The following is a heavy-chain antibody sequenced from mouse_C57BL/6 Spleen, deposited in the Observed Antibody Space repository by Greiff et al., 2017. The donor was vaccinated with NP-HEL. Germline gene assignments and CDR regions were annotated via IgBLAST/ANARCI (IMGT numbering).Heavy chain of an antibody. D-gene: IGHD2-3*01. V-gene: IGHV3-6*01. J-gene: IGHJ3*01. CDR3: ASSDYDGYYGGFAY. CDR2: ISYDGSN. Sequence: EVKLEESGPGLVKPSQSLSLTCSVTGYSIPSGYYWNWIRQFPGNKLEWMGYISYDGSNNYNPSLKNRISLTRDTSKNQFFLKLNSVTTEDTATYYCASSDYDGYYGGFAYWGQGTLVTVSA. CDR1: GYSIPSGYY.